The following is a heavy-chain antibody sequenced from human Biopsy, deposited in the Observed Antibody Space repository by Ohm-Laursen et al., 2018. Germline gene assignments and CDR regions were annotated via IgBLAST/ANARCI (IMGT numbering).Heavy chain of an antibody. J-gene: IGHJ4*02. V-gene: IGHV3-33*08. CDR1: GFTFSYHG. CDR2: IFYDGSNT. CDR3: ARAYPPPGRRLVVVAGDFDC. D-gene: IGHD2-15*01. Sequence: SLRLSCAASGFTFSYHGMHWVRQAPGKGLEWVAFIFYDGSNTYYADSVKGRFTISRDNAKNSLYLQMNSLRAEDTAVYYCARAYPPPGRRLVVVAGDFDCWGQGTRVTVSS.